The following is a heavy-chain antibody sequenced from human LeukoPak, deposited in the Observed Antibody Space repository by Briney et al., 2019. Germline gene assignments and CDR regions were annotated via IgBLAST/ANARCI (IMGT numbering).Heavy chain of an antibody. Sequence: GGSLSLSCAASGFTFIDYAMHWVRQAPGKGLEWVSGISWNSGSIGYADSVKGRFTISRDNRKNSLYLQMNSLRAEDTALYYCAKGRDSSSSSWFDPWGQGTLVSVSS. V-gene: IGHV3-9*01. CDR2: ISWNSGSI. CDR1: GFTFIDYA. D-gene: IGHD6-6*01. J-gene: IGHJ5*02. CDR3: AKGRDSSSSSWFDP.